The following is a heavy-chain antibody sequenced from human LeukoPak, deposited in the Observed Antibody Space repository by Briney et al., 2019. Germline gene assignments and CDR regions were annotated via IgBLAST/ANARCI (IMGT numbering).Heavy chain of an antibody. CDR2: IYPGDSDT. Sequence: GESLKISCKGSGYSFTSYWIGWVRQMPGKGLEWMGIIYPGDSDTRYSPSFQGQVTISADKSISTAYLQWSSLKASDTAMYYCARQEGVDPDEDAFDIWGQGTMVTVSS. J-gene: IGHJ3*02. CDR3: ARQEGVDPDEDAFDI. CDR1: GYSFTSYW. D-gene: IGHD3-3*01. V-gene: IGHV5-51*01.